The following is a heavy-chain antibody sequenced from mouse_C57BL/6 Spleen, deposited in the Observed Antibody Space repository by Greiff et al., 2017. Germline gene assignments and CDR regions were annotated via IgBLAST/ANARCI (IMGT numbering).Heavy chain of an antibody. CDR3: ARGGTGRYFDV. Sequence: VQLVESGAELVKPGASVKISCKASGYAFSSYWMNWVKQRPGKGLEWIGQIYPGDGDTNYNGKFKGKATLTADKSSSTAYMQLSSLTSEDSAVYFCARGGTGRYFDVWGTGTTVTVSS. CDR2: IYPGDGDT. CDR1: GYAFSSYW. D-gene: IGHD4-1*01. V-gene: IGHV1-80*01. J-gene: IGHJ1*03.